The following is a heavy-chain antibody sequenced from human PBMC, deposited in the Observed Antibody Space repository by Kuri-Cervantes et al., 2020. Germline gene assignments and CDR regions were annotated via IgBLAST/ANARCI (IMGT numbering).Heavy chain of an antibody. V-gene: IGHV3-9*01. Sequence: LSLTCAASGFTFDDYAMHWVRQAPGKGLEWVSGISWNSGSIGYADSVKGRFTISRDNAKNSLYLQMNSLRAEDTAVYYCARDLVLLWFGEPPGGYFDLWGRGTLVTVSS. CDR2: ISWNSGSI. CDR3: ARDLVLLWFGEPPGGYFDL. CDR1: GFTFDDYA. D-gene: IGHD3-10*01. J-gene: IGHJ2*01.